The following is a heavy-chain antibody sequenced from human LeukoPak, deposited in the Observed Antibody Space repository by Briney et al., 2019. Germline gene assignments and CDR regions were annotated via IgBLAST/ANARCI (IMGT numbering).Heavy chain of an antibody. CDR2: ISGSGGST. CDR3: AKDRKWERGVGDY. J-gene: IGHJ4*02. Sequence: PGGSLRLSCAASRFTFSSYAMSWVRQAPGKGLEWVSAISGSGGSTYYADSVKGRFIISRDNSKNTLYLQMNSLRAEDTAVYYCAKDRKWERGVGDYWGQGTLVTVST. D-gene: IGHD1-26*01. CDR1: RFTFSSYA. V-gene: IGHV3-23*01.